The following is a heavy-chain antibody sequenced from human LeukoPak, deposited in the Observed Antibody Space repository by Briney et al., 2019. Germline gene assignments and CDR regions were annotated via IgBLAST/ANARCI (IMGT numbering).Heavy chain of an antibody. CDR2: INHSGST. D-gene: IGHD6-6*01. CDR1: GGSISSYY. J-gene: IGHJ4*02. V-gene: IGHV4-34*01. Sequence: SETLSLTCTVSGGSISSYYWSWIRQPPGKGLEWIGEINHSGSTNYNPSLKSRVTISVDTSKNQFSLKLSSVTAADTAVYYCARGHGSIAAPILDYWGQGTLVTVSS. CDR3: ARGHGSIAAPILDY.